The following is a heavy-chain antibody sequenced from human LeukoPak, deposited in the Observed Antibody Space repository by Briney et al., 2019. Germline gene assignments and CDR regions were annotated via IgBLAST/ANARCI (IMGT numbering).Heavy chain of an antibody. Sequence: GGSLRLSCAASGFPFRNAWMSWVRQAPGKGLEWVGLIKSETDGGTADYAAPVKGRFTISRDDSQNTLYLQMNSLKTEDPALYRCTTDRGGTTMRGLSFDYWGQGTLVTVSS. CDR1: GFPFRNAW. V-gene: IGHV3-15*01. J-gene: IGHJ4*02. CDR2: IKSETDGGTA. CDR3: TTDRGGTTMRGLSFDY. D-gene: IGHD1-26*01.